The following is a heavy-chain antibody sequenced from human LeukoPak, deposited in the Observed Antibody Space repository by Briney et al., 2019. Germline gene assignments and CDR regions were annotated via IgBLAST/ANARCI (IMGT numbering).Heavy chain of an antibody. CDR1: GGSISSSSFY. CDR2: IYYSGST. D-gene: IGHD4-17*01. V-gene: IGHV4-61*05. Sequence: PSETLSLTCTVSGGSISSSSFYWGWIRQPPGKGLEWIGYIYYSGSTNYNPSLKSRVTISVDTSKNQFSLKLSSVTAADTAVYYCARGVRYGDHYYFDYWGQGTLVTVSS. CDR3: ARGVRYGDHYYFDY. J-gene: IGHJ4*02.